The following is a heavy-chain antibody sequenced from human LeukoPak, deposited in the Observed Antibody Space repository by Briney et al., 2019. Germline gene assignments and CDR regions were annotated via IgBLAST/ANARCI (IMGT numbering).Heavy chain of an antibody. CDR3: ARKGYHSSGYYKSNYFDY. J-gene: IGHJ4*02. V-gene: IGHV1-3*01. D-gene: IGHD3-22*01. CDR2: INAGNGNT. CDR1: GNTFSNYA. Sequence: GSVRVSCEASGNTFSNYAIHWVRQAPGQRLEWMGWINAGNGNTKYSQKFQGRVTITRDTSASTAYMELSSLRSEDTAVYYCARKGYHSSGYYKSNYFDYWGQGTLVTVSS.